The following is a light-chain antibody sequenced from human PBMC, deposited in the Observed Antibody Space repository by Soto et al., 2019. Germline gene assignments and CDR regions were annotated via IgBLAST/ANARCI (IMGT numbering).Light chain of an antibody. CDR2: EVS. Sequence: QPASVSGSPGQSITISCTGTSSDFGGYNYVSWYQQHPGKAPKLMIYEVSNRPSGVSNRFSGSKSGNTASLTSSGLQAEDEADYYCTSYSSSGTRLFGGGTKVTVL. V-gene: IGLV2-14*01. J-gene: IGLJ2*01. CDR1: SSDFGGYNY. CDR3: TSYSSSGTRL.